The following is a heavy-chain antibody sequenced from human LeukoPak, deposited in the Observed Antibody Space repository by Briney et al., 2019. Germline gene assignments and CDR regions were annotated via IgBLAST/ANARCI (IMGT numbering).Heavy chain of an antibody. V-gene: IGHV3-30-3*01. CDR3: ARVGGASSGWYYFDY. D-gene: IGHD6-19*01. J-gene: IGHJ4*02. CDR1: GFTFSSYA. CDR2: ISYDGSNK. Sequence: GGSLRLSCAASGFTFSSYAMSWVRQAPGKGLEWVAVISYDGSNKYYADSVKGRFTISRDNSKNTLYLQMNSLRAEDTAVYYCARVGGASSGWYYFDYWGQGTLVTVSS.